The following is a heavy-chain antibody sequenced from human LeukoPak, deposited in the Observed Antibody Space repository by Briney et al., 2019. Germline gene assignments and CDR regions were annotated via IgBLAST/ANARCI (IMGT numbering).Heavy chain of an antibody. CDR3: ARVLVGATY. Sequence: GASVKVSCKASGGTFSSYAISWVRQAPGQGLEWMGIINPSGGSTSYAQKFQGRVTMTRDTSTSTVYMELSSLRSEDTAVYYCARVLVGATYWGQGTLVTVSS. V-gene: IGHV1-46*01. CDR2: INPSGGST. CDR1: GGTFSSYA. D-gene: IGHD1-26*01. J-gene: IGHJ4*02.